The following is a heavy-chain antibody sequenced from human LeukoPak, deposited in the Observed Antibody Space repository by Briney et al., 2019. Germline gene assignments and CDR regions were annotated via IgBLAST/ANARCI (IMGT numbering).Heavy chain of an antibody. D-gene: IGHD2-15*01. CDR3: AREGYCSGGSCYQYYFDY. CDR1: GFTVSSNY. V-gene: IGHV3-66*01. J-gene: IGHJ4*02. Sequence: GGSLRLSCAASGFTVSSNYMSWVRQAPGKGLEWVSVIYSGGSTYYSDSVRGRFPISRDKSKNTLYLQMNSLRAEDTAVYYCAREGYCSGGSCYQYYFDYWGQGTLVTVSS. CDR2: IYSGGST.